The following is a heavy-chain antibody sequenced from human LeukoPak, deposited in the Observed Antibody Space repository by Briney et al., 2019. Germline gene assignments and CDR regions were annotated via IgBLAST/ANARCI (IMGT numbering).Heavy chain of an antibody. Sequence: SETLSLTCAVYGGSFSGYSWNWIRQPPVKGLEWIGEINHSGGTNYNPSLKSRVTISVDTSKKQFSLKLSSVTAADTAVYYCARHGPWGSSSGLYYYYYYMDVWGKGTTVTVSS. J-gene: IGHJ6*03. V-gene: IGHV4-34*01. D-gene: IGHD6-6*01. CDR2: INHSGGT. CDR1: GGSFSGYS. CDR3: ARHGPWGSSSGLYYYYYYMDV.